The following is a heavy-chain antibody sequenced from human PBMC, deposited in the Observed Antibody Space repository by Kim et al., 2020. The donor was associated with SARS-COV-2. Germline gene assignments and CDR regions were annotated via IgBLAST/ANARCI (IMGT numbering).Heavy chain of an antibody. D-gene: IGHD3-16*01. CDR3: VRDRMGGAFDI. CDR1: GFTFSAYD. V-gene: IGHV3-48*02. CDR2: ITKSSATI. J-gene: IGHJ3*02. Sequence: GGSLRLSCATSGFTFSAYDMNWVRQAPGKGLEWLSFITKSSATIYYADSVQGRFTISRDNAKNSLYLQMNSLRDEDTALYYCVRDRMGGAFDIWGQGKWSPSLQ.